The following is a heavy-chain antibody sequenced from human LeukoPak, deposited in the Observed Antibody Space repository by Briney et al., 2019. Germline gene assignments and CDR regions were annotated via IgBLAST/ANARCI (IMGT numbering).Heavy chain of an antibody. V-gene: IGHV1-8*01. CDR3: ARWLPNWNYGNWFDP. J-gene: IGHJ5*02. D-gene: IGHD1-7*01. CDR2: MNPNSGNT. Sequence: ASVKVSCKASGYTFTSYDINWVRQATGQGREWMGWMNPNSGNTGYAQKFQGRVTMTRNTSISTAYMELSSLRSEDTAVYYCARWLPNWNYGNWFDPWGQGTLVTVSS. CDR1: GYTFTSYD.